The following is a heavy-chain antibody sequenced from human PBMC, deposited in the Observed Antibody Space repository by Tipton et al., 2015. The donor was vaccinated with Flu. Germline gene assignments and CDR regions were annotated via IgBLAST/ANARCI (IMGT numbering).Heavy chain of an antibody. Sequence: GLVKPSETLSLTCTVSGGPISSYYCNWIRQPTGKGLEWIGRIYNSGRTTDYNPSLKSRVTMSVDTSKNQCSLRLSSVTAADTAMYYCAKAGGIVGATNGAFEVWGQGTMVTVSS. CDR1: GGPISSYY. D-gene: IGHD1-26*01. CDR2: IYNSGRTT. CDR3: AKAGGIVGATNGAFEV. J-gene: IGHJ3*01. V-gene: IGHV4-4*07.